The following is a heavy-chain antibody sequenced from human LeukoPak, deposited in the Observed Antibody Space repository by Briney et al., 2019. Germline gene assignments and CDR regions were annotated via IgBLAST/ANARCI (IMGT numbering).Heavy chain of an antibody. CDR3: ARIIPGYSSSWYYFDY. CDR2: INHSGST. J-gene: IGHJ4*02. V-gene: IGHV4-34*01. CDR1: GGSFSGYY. Sequence: TSETLSLTCAVYGGSFSGYYWSWIRQPPGKGLEWIGEINHSGSTNYNPPLKSRVTISVDKSKNQFSLKLSSGTAADTAVSYCARIIPGYSSSWYYFDYWGQGTLVTVSS. D-gene: IGHD6-13*01.